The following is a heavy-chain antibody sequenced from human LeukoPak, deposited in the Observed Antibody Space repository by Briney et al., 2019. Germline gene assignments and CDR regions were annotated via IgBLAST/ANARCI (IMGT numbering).Heavy chain of an antibody. D-gene: IGHD5-12*01. J-gene: IGHJ4*02. V-gene: IGHV3-48*02. CDR2: IRNSSSSI. CDR3: ARSGSGYGKDFDY. CDR1: GFTFSSYS. Sequence: GLSLRLSCAASGFTFSSYSMIWVRQAPGKGLEWVSYIRNSSSSIYSADSVKGRFTISRDNAKNSLYLQMNSLRDEDTAVYYCARSGSGYGKDFDYWGQGTLVTAPS.